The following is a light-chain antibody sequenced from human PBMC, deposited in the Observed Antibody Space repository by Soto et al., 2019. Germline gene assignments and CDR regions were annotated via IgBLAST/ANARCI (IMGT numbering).Light chain of an antibody. V-gene: IGKV3-20*01. J-gene: IGKJ1*01. CDR3: QQYSRSPRA. Sequence: EIVVTQSPGTLSLSPGERATRSCRASQSVSSYLAWDQQQPGQAPSLLIYGASNRATGTPDSFSGSGSATDFPLTISRLEPEDFAVYYCQQYSRSPRAFGQGTKLDIK. CDR2: GAS. CDR1: QSVSSY.